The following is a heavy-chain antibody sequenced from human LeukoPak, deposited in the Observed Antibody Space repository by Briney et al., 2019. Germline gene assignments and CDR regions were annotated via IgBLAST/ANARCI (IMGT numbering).Heavy chain of an antibody. CDR3: TKRGYSYEADY. CDR2: ISSSSSLI. Sequence: PGGSLRLSCAASGFTFSDYGMNWVRQAPGKGLEWISYISSSSSLIYYADSVKGRFTISRDNAKNSLYLQMNSLRAEDTAVYYCTKRGYSYEADYWGQGTLVTVSS. D-gene: IGHD5-18*01. J-gene: IGHJ4*02. V-gene: IGHV3-48*01. CDR1: GFTFSDYG.